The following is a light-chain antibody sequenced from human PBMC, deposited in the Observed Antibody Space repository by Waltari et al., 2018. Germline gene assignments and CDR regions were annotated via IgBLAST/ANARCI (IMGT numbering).Light chain of an antibody. J-gene: IGKJ2*01. CDR2: AAS. CDR3: QQSYTTPRT. V-gene: IGKV1-39*01. CDR1: QNISTY. Sequence: DIQMTQSPSSLSASVGDRVTITCRASQNISTYLNWYQQKPGQAPNVLLYAASSLQSGVPLRFSGSGSGTHFTLTINSLQPEDFATYYCQQSYTTPRTFGQGTNLQIK.